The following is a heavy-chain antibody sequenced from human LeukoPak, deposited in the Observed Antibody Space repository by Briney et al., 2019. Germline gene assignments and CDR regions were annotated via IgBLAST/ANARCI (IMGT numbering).Heavy chain of an antibody. Sequence: GGSLILSCAASGFTFNDYTMTWVRQAPGKGLEWVSSITGDCNYIFYADSVKGRFTISKDNAQNSLFLELNSLRGEDTAVYYCAGERNFYYFDYWGQGALVTVSS. CDR3: AGERNFYYFDY. CDR2: ITGDCNYI. V-gene: IGHV3-21*01. D-gene: IGHD3-3*01. J-gene: IGHJ4*02. CDR1: GFTFNDYT.